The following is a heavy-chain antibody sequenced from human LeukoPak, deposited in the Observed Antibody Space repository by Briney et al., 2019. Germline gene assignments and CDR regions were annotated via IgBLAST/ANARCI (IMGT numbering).Heavy chain of an antibody. D-gene: IGHD3-3*01. J-gene: IGHJ4*02. CDR3: ASSPARRIGPFW. CDR1: GGSFSGYY. Sequence: PSETLSLTCAVYGGSFSGYYWSWIRQPPGKGLEWIGEINHSGSTNYNPSLKSRVTISVDTSKNQFSLKLSSVTAADTAVYYCASSPARRIGPFWWGQGTLVTVSS. CDR2: INHSGST. V-gene: IGHV4-34*01.